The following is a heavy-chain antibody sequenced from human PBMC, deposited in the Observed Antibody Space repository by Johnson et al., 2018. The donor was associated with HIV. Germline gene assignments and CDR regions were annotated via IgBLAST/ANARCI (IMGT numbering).Heavy chain of an antibody. CDR1: GFTFSTYW. V-gene: IGHV3-64*01. Sequence: VQLVESGGGLVQPGGSLRLSCAASGFTFSTYWMSWVRQAPGKGLEYVSAISSNGGSTYYANSVKGRFTISRDNSKKTLYLPIGSLRAEDMAVYYCAKNLGPGGAFDIWGQGTMVTAAS. CDR2: ISSNGGST. J-gene: IGHJ3*02. CDR3: AKNLGPGGAFDI.